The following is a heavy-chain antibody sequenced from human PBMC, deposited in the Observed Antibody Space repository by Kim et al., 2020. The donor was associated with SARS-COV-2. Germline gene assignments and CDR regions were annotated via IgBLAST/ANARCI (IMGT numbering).Heavy chain of an antibody. CDR1: GYTFTSYA. CDR3: ARDPVIVVVTAADAFDI. J-gene: IGHJ3*02. V-gene: IGHV7-4-1*02. D-gene: IGHD2-21*02. CDR2: INTNTGNP. Sequence: ASVKVSCKASGYTFTSYAMNWVRQAPGQGLEWMGWINTNTGNPTYAQGFTGRFVFSLDTSVSTAYLQISSLKAEDTAVYYCARDPVIVVVTAADAFDIWGQGTMVTVSS.